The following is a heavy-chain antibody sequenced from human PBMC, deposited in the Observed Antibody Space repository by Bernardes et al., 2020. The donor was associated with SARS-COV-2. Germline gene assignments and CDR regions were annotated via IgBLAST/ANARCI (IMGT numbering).Heavy chain of an antibody. CDR2: IIPILGTA. CDR1: GGTFRSYA. Sequence: SVKVSCKASGGTFRSYAIRWVRQAPGQGLEWMGRIIPILGTASYAQNFQGRVTITADGSTSTAYMELSGLRSEDTAVYYCGREGHDELYFNYYGMDVWGQGTTVTVSS. D-gene: IGHD1-7*01. J-gene: IGHJ6*02. V-gene: IGHV1-69*13. CDR3: GREGHDELYFNYYGMDV.